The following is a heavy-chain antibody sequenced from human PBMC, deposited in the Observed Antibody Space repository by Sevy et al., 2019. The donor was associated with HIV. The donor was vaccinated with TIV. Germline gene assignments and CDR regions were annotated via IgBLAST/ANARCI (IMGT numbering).Heavy chain of an antibody. D-gene: IGHD3-10*01. CDR2: MKSKTDGGTT. CDR3: TTVGFRNRGSEAFDI. CDR1: GFTFSIIY. V-gene: IGHV3-15*01. Sequence: GGSLRLSCAASGFTFSIIYMNWVRQSPGKGLEWVGRMKSKTDGGTTDYAAPVKDRFTMSRDYSKNSLYLQMNSLKADDTAVYYCTTVGFRNRGSEAFDIWGQGTMVTVSS. J-gene: IGHJ3*02.